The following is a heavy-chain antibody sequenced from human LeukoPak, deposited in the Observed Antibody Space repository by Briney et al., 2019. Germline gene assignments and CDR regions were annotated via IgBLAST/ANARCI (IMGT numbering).Heavy chain of an antibody. CDR1: GYTFTSYD. CDR3: ARGRSWRVDYYYYGMDV. D-gene: IGHD6-19*01. J-gene: IGHJ6*02. CDR2: MNPNSGNT. V-gene: IGHV1-8*01. Sequence: ASVKVSCKASGYTFTSYDINWVRQATGQGLEWMGWMNPNSGNTGYAQKFQGRVTMTRNTSISTAYMELSSLRSEDTAVYYCARGRSWRVDYYYYGMDVWGQGTTVTVSS.